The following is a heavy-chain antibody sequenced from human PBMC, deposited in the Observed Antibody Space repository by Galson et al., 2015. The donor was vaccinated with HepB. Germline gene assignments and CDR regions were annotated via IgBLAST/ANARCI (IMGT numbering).Heavy chain of an antibody. J-gene: IGHJ6*02. CDR2: IDPSDSYT. D-gene: IGHD3-10*01. CDR3: ARHQLLWFGESAYYYYYGMDV. Sequence: QSGAEMKKPGESLRISCKGSGYSFTSYWISWVRQMPGKGLEWMGRIDPSDSYTNYSPSFQGHVTISADKSISTAYLQWSSLRASDTAMYYCARHQLLWFGESAYYYYYGMDVWGQGTTVTVSS. CDR1: GYSFTSYW. V-gene: IGHV5-10-1*01.